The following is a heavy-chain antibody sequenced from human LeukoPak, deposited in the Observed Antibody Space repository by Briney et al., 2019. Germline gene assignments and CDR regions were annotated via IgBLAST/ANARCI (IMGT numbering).Heavy chain of an antibody. CDR1: GFTVSSNY. Sequence: GGSLRLSCAASGFTVSSNYMSWVRQAPGKGLEWVSVIYSGGSTYYADSVKGRFTISRDNSKNTLYLQMNSLRAEDTAVYYCASIGYYYGAGSGDYWGQGTRVTVSS. D-gene: IGHD3-10*01. J-gene: IGHJ4*02. CDR3: ASIGYYYGAGSGDY. CDR2: IYSGGST. V-gene: IGHV3-66*01.